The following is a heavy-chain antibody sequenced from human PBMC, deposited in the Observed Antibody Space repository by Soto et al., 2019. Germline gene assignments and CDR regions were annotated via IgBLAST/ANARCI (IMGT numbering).Heavy chain of an antibody. Sequence: LRLSCAASGFTFSSYSMNWVRQAPGKGLEWVSSISSSSSYIYYADSVKGRFTISRDNAKNSLYLQMNSLRAEDTAVYYCARGQGVIKYYYYYGMDVWGQGTTVTVSS. CDR2: ISSSSSYI. CDR1: GFTFSSYS. CDR3: ARGQGVIKYYYYYGMDV. D-gene: IGHD3-10*01. J-gene: IGHJ6*02. V-gene: IGHV3-21*01.